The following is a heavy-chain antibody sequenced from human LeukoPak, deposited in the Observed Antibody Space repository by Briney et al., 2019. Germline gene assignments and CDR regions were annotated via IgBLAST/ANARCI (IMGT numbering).Heavy chain of an antibody. D-gene: IGHD4-23*01. CDR1: TFTVNDKY. CDR3: ARDLTYGGKRGYYFDY. Sequence: GSLRLSCTASTFTVNDKYMSWVRQAPGKGLEWVSVIYSDGSTYYADSVKGRFTISRDNSKNTLYLQMNSLRAEDTAVYYCARDLTYGGKRGYYFDYWGQGTLVTVSS. CDR2: IYSDGST. V-gene: IGHV3-66*01. J-gene: IGHJ4*02.